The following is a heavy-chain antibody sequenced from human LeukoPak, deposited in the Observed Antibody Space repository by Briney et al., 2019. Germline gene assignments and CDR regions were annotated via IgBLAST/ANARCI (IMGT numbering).Heavy chain of an antibody. CDR1: GFIVSAYY. D-gene: IGHD3-10*01. J-gene: IGHJ6*02. Sequence: GGSLRLSCAASGFIVSAYYMSWVRQAPGKGLEWVSVLYSDGPTYYADSVKGRFTISRDNSKNTLHLQMNSLRAEDTAEYYCARQSCYYGSGSPGTDVWGQGTTVTVSS. V-gene: IGHV3-66*02. CDR3: ARQSCYYGSGSPGTDV. CDR2: LYSDGPT.